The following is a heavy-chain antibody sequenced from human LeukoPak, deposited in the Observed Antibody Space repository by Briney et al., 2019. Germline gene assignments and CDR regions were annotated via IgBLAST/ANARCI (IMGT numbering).Heavy chain of an antibody. J-gene: IGHJ3*01. CDR1: GFPFNTYA. D-gene: IGHD2-15*01. CDR3: TRDSALLGVAFDL. V-gene: IGHV3-64D*06. Sequence: GGSLRLSYSASGFPFNTYAIHWVRQAPGKGLEYVAGISSNGDNTDFADSAKGRFTISRDNSKSTLFLQMNSLRAEDTAVYFCTRDSALLGVAFDLWGQGTVVTVSS. CDR2: ISSNGDNT.